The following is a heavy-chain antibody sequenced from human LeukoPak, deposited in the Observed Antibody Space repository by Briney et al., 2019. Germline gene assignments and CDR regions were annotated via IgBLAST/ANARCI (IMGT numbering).Heavy chain of an antibody. Sequence: PGGSLRLSCAASGFTVTSSYMTWVRQTPGKGLEWVSVIYPTGATYYADSVKGRFTISRDNSKNTLYLQMSNLRAEDTALYYCTNQPILAGTIDYWGQGTLVTVSS. D-gene: IGHD3-9*01. V-gene: IGHV3-53*01. CDR2: IYPTGAT. CDR3: TNQPILAGTIDY. J-gene: IGHJ4*02. CDR1: GFTVTSSY.